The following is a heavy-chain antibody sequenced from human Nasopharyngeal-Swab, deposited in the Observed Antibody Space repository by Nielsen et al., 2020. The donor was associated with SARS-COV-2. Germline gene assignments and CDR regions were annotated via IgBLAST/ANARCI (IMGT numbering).Heavy chain of an antibody. CDR3: ARDQYYDSSGYYYYGMDV. Sequence: GESLKISCAASGFTFSSYWMSWVRQAPGKGLEWVANTKQDGSEKYYVDSAKGRFTISRDNAKNSLYLQMNSLRAEDTAVYYCARDQYYDSSGYYYYGMDVWGQGTTVTVSS. D-gene: IGHD3-22*01. V-gene: IGHV3-7*01. J-gene: IGHJ6*02. CDR2: TKQDGSEK. CDR1: GFTFSSYW.